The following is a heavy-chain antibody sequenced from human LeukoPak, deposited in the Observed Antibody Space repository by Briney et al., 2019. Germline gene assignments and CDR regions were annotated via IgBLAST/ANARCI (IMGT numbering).Heavy chain of an antibody. D-gene: IGHD1-26*01. J-gene: IGHJ4*02. V-gene: IGHV3-66*02. CDR2: LYSAGTT. CDR3: ARSSGSYLYFDY. Sequence: GGSLRLSCAASGFTVSSSYMSWVCQAPGKGLEWVSVLYSAGTTYYADSVKGRFTISRDNSKNTLYLQMDSLRAEDTAVYYCARSSGSYLYFDYWGQGTLITVSS. CDR1: GFTVSSSY.